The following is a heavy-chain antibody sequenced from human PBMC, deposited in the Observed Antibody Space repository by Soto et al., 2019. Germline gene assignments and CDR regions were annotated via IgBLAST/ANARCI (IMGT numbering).Heavy chain of an antibody. V-gene: IGHV3-23*01. J-gene: IGHJ4*02. Sequence: WGSLRLSCAASGLTFNSYAMSWVRQAPGKGLEWVSAISGSDGSTYYADSVKGRFTISRDNSKNTLYLQMSSLQAEDTAVYYCASPPRAAVTDNIFDYWGQGTLVTVSS. CDR3: ASPPRAAVTDNIFDY. CDR2: ISGSDGST. CDR1: GLTFNSYA. D-gene: IGHD4-17*01.